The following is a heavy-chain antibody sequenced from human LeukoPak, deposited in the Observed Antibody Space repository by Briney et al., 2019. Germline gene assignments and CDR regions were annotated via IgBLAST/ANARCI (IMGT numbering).Heavy chain of an antibody. CDR1: GFTFSSYA. D-gene: IGHD2-15*01. CDR3: ARAGVVAALTYFDY. V-gene: IGHV3-30-3*01. CDR2: ISCDGSNK. Sequence: GGSLRLSCAASGFTFSSYAMPWVRQAPGKGLEWVAVISCDGSNKYYADSVKGRFTICRDNSKNTLYLQMNSLRAEDTAVYYCARAGVVAALTYFDYWGQGALVTVSS. J-gene: IGHJ4*02.